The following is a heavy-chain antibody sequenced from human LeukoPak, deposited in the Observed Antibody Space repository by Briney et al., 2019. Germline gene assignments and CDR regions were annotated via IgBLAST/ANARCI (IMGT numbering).Heavy chain of an antibody. V-gene: IGHV3-7*01. J-gene: IGHJ4*02. CDR3: ARDGIAVAGDYFDY. D-gene: IGHD6-19*01. CDR2: IKQDGSEK. Sequence: GGSLRLSCAASGFTFSSYWMSWVRQAPGKGLDWVANIKQDGSEKYYVDSVKGRFTISRDNAKNSLYLQMSSLRAEDTAVYYCARDGIAVAGDYFDYWGQGTLVTVSS. CDR1: GFTFSSYW.